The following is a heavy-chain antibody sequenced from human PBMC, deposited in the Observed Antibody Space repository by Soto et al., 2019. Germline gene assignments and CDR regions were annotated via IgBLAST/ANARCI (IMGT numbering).Heavy chain of an antibody. Sequence: EVHLAASGGGLVQPGGSLTLTCAVSGSTVTSSYMSWVRQAPGKGLEWLSVIYSGGSTYYADSVKDRFTISRDNSKNTLYLYMSSLRAEDTAVYYCAKELVVRGATDYYGMDVWGQGTTVTVSS. J-gene: IGHJ6*02. D-gene: IGHD3-22*01. CDR1: GSTVTSSY. CDR2: IYSGGST. CDR3: AKELVVRGATDYYGMDV. V-gene: IGHV3-66*01.